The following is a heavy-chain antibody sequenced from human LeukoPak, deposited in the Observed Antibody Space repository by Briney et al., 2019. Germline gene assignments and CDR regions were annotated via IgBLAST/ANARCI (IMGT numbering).Heavy chain of an antibody. CDR3: AKDTSSMIVVVTHDY. D-gene: IGHD3-22*01. V-gene: IGHV3-23*01. J-gene: IGHJ4*02. CDR2: ISGSGGST. Sequence: GGSLRLSCAASGFTFSSYAMSWVRQAPGKGLEWVSAISGSGGSTYYADSVKGRFTISRDNSKDTLYLQMNSLRAEDTAVYYCAKDTSSMIVVVTHDYWGQGTLVTVSS. CDR1: GFTFSSYA.